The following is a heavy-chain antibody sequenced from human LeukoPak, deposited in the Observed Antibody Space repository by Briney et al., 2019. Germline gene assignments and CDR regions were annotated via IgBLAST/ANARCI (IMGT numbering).Heavy chain of an antibody. J-gene: IGHJ4*02. CDR3: ASHWAQQVVSDY. D-gene: IGHD6-13*01. V-gene: IGHV3-30*03. CDR1: GFTFSRYG. Sequence: HPGGSLRLSCAASGFTFSRYGMHWVRQAPGKGLEWVAVISYDGKNKYYADSVKGRFTISRDSSKNTLYLQMRSLRAEDTAIYYCASHWAQQVVSDYWGQGTLVIVSS. CDR2: ISYDGKNK.